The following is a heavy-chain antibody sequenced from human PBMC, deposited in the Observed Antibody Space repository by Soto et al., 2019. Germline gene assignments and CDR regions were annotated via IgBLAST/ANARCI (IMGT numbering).Heavy chain of an antibody. J-gene: IGHJ6*02. Sequence: GGSLRLSCAASGFTFSSYAMSWVRQAPGKGLEWVSAISGSGGSTYYADSVKGRFTISRDNSKNTLYLQMNSLRAEDTAVYYCPKDNTVRGTYGMDVWGQGTRVTVSS. CDR2: ISGSGGST. CDR3: PKDNTVRGTYGMDV. CDR1: GFTFSSYA. D-gene: IGHD3-10*01. V-gene: IGHV3-23*01.